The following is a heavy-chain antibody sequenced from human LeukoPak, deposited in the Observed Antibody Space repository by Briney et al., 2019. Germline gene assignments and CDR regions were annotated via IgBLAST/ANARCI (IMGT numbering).Heavy chain of an antibody. CDR3: ARHDNRGYYSLHY. Sequence: SETLSLTCTDSGASISDYYWSWIRQPPGKGLEWIGFGHYTGTSNNNPSLKSRVTTSVDTSKSQFSLKLISVTAADTAVYYCARHDNRGYYSLHYWGQGALVTVSS. D-gene: IGHD3-22*01. V-gene: IGHV4-59*08. CDR1: GASISDYY. J-gene: IGHJ4*02. CDR2: GHYTGTS.